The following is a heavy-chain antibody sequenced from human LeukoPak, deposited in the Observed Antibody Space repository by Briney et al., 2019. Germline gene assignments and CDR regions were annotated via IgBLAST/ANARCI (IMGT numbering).Heavy chain of an antibody. CDR2: ISSSSSTI. CDR3: ARLPSEYCGGDCYPFDY. J-gene: IGHJ4*02. Sequence: QTGGSLRLSCAASGFTFSSYSMNWVRQAPGKGLEWGSYISSSSSTIYYADSVKGRFTISRDNAKNSLYLQMNSLRAEDTAVYYCARLPSEYCGGDCYPFDYWGQGTLVTVSS. D-gene: IGHD2-21*02. CDR1: GFTFSSYS. V-gene: IGHV3-48*01.